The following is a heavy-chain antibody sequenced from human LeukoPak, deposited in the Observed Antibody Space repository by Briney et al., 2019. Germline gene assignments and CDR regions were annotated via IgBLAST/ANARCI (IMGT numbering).Heavy chain of an antibody. V-gene: IGHV1-2*02. Sequence: ASVKVSCKASGYTFTGYYMHWVRQAPGQGLEYMGWINLNSGDTNYAQKLQGIFTMTRDTSISTAYMELNRLRSDDTAVYYCVSDLKNWKFDRGQGTLVTVSS. CDR3: VSDLKNWKFD. D-gene: IGHD1-1*01. J-gene: IGHJ4*02. CDR1: GYTFTGYY. CDR2: INLNSGDT.